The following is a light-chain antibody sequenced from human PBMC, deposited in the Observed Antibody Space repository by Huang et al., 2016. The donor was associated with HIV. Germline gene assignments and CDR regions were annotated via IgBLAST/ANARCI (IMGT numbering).Light chain of an antibody. J-gene: IGKJ2*01. CDR2: WAS. V-gene: IGKV4-1*01. Sequence: DIVMTQSPDSLAVSLGERATINCKSSPSVLYSSNKNNYLAWYQQKPGQPPKLLIYWASTRESGVSDRFSGSGSGTDFTLTISSLQAEDVAVYYCQQYYSTPYTFGQGTKLEIK. CDR3: QQYYSTPYT. CDR1: PSVLYSSNKNNY.